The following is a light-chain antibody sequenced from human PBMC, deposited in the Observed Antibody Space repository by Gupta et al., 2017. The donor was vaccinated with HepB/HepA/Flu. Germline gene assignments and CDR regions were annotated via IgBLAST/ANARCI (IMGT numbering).Light chain of an antibody. CDR3: LQDYNYLT. CDR2: AAS. Sequence: AIRFTRSRSSRSAAVGDRVTITCRASQGIRDDLAWYQQKPGKPPKLLIYAASSLESGVPSRFSGSGSDTYFTLTISSLQPEDSATYYCLQDYNYLTFGQGTKLEI. J-gene: IGKJ2*01. V-gene: IGKV1-6*01. CDR1: QGIRDD.